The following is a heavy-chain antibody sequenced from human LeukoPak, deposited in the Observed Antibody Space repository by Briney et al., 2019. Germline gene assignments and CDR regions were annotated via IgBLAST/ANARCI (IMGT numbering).Heavy chain of an antibody. CDR2: IRSTAHNYAT. J-gene: IGHJ4*02. CDR3: FVDGGY. CDR1: EFTLSGSD. Sequence: GGSLRLSCAASEFTLSGSDVHWVRQTSGKGLEWVGHIRSTAHNYATAYAASVKGKFIISGDDSKNTAYLQMNSLKAEDTAVYYCFVDGGYWGQGTLVTVSS. D-gene: IGHD4-23*01. V-gene: IGHV3-73*01.